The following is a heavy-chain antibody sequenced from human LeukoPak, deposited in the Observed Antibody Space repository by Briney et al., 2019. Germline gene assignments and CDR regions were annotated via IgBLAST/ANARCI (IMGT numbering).Heavy chain of an antibody. Sequence: GASVKVSFKSSGYGFTSHYMHWVRRAPGQGLEWMGMINPSGGSTSYAQKFQGRVTMTRDMSTSTAYMELSSLRPEDTAVYYCARADYRTAMVQNWFDPWGQGTLVTVSS. D-gene: IGHD5-18*01. CDR2: INPSGGST. CDR1: GYGFTSHY. CDR3: ARADYRTAMVQNWFDP. J-gene: IGHJ5*02. V-gene: IGHV1-46*01.